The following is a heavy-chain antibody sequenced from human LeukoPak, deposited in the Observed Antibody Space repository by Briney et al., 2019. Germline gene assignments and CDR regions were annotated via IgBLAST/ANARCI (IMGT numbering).Heavy chain of an antibody. CDR1: GFTFSNYY. V-gene: IGHV3-21*01. D-gene: IGHD6-19*01. CDR3: ATGVRGYSSVLDY. Sequence: GGSLRLSCAASGFTFSNYYMNWVRQAPGKGLEWVSSISSGSSYIYYADSLKGRFTISRDNAKNSLYLQMNSLRAEDTAVYYCATGVRGYSSVLDYWGQGTLVTVSP. CDR2: ISSGSSYI. J-gene: IGHJ4*02.